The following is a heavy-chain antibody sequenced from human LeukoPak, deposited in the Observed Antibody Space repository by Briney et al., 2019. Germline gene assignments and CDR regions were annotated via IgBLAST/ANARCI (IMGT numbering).Heavy chain of an antibody. CDR2: IYYSGST. CDR3: ARWQAGYSGYARDGFDY. V-gene: IGHV4-59*01. D-gene: IGHD5-12*01. CDR1: GGSISSYY. J-gene: IGHJ4*02. Sequence: SETLSLTCTVSGGSISSYYWSWIRQPPGKGLEWIGYIYYSGSTNYNPSLKSRVTISVDTSNNQFSLKLSSVTAADTAVYYCARWQAGYSGYARDGFDYWGQGTLVTVSS.